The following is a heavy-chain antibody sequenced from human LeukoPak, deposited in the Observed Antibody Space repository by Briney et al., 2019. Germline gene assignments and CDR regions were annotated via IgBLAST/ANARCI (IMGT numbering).Heavy chain of an antibody. CDR2: IIPIFGTA. D-gene: IGHD2-2*01. CDR3: ARDVLGYCSSTSCRENAYYYYYMDV. J-gene: IGHJ6*03. V-gene: IGHV1-69*05. CDR1: GGTFSSYA. Sequence: GASVKVSCKASGGTFSSYAISWVRQAPGQGLEWMGGIIPIFGTANYAQKFQGRVTITTDESTSTAYMGLSSLRSEDTAVYYCARDVLGYCSSTSCRENAYYYYYMDVWGKGTTVTVSS.